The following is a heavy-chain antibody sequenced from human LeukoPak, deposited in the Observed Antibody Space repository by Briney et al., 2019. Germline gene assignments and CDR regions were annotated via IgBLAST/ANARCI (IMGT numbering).Heavy chain of an antibody. J-gene: IGHJ4*02. CDR2: ISYDGSNK. Sequence: PGGSLRLSCAASGFTVSSNYMSWVRQAPGKGLEWVTVISYDGSNKYYADSVKGRFTISRDNSKNTLYLQMNSLRAEDTAVYYCAKGGTYRDYFDYWGQGTLVTVSS. V-gene: IGHV3-30*18. CDR1: GFTVSSNY. CDR3: AKGGTYRDYFDY. D-gene: IGHD3-16*01.